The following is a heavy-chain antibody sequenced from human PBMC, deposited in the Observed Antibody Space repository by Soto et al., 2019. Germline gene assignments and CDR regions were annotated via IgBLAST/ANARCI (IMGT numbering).Heavy chain of an antibody. V-gene: IGHV1-3*01. Sequence: ASVKVSCKASGYIFTSYTMHWVRQAPGQRLEWMGWINAGNGNTKYPQKFQGRVTLTTDPSASTAYMELTSLRFEDTAVYYCARDPALDYWGQGTLVTVSS. CDR3: ARDPALDY. CDR1: GYIFTSYT. J-gene: IGHJ4*02. CDR2: INAGNGNT.